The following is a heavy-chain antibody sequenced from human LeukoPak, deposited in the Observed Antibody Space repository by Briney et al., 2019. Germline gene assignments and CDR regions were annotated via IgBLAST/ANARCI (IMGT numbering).Heavy chain of an antibody. CDR3: ARPRYDILTVYYNDPFDY. Sequence: GESLRISCKGSGYSFTSYWIRWVRQMPGKGLEWMGRIDPSDSYTNYSPSFQGHVTISADKSISHAYLQWSSLKASDPAMDYCARPRYDILTVYYNDPFDYWGQGTLVTVSS. CDR2: IDPSDSYT. CDR1: GYSFTSYW. J-gene: IGHJ4*02. D-gene: IGHD3-9*01. V-gene: IGHV5-10-1*01.